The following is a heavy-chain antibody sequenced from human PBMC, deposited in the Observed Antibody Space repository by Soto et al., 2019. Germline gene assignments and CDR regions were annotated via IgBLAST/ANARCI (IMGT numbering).Heavy chain of an antibody. Sequence: GGSLRLSCAASGFTFSSYGMHWVRQAPGKGLEWVAVIWYDGSNKYYADSVKGRFTISRDNSKNTLYLQMNSLRAEDTAVYYCARGFYDFWSGYVDYWGQGTLVTVSS. CDR2: IWYDGSNK. CDR3: ARGFYDFWSGYVDY. J-gene: IGHJ4*02. CDR1: GFTFSSYG. V-gene: IGHV3-33*01. D-gene: IGHD3-3*01.